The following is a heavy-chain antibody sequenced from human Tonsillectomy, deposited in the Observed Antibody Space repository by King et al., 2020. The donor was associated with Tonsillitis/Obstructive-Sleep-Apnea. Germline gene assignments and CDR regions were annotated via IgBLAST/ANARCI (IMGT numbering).Heavy chain of an antibody. V-gene: IGHV3-53*01. D-gene: IGHD2-2*01. CDR2: IYSGGST. J-gene: IGHJ3*02. CDR1: GFTVSSNY. CDR3: AIPFYCSSTSCYADAFDI. Sequence: VQLVESGGGLIQPGGSLRLSCAASGFTVSSNYMSWVRQAPGKGLEWVSVIYSGGSTYYADSVKGRFTISRDNSKDTLYLQMNSLRAEDTAVYYCAIPFYCSSTSCYADAFDIWGQGTMVTVSS.